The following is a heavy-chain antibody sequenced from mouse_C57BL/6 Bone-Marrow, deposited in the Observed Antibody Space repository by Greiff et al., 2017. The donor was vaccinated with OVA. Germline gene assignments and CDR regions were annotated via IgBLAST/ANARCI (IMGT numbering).Heavy chain of an antibody. CDR3: ARGGSYYGDDY. J-gene: IGHJ2*01. Sequence: QVQLQQPGAELVKPGASVKLSCKASGYTFTSYWMHWVKQRPGQGLEWIGMIHPYSGSTNYNEKFKSKATLTVDKSYSTAYMQLSSLTSEDSAVYYCARGGSYYGDDYWGQGTTLTVSS. D-gene: IGHD1-1*01. CDR1: GYTFTSYW. V-gene: IGHV1-64*01. CDR2: IHPYSGST.